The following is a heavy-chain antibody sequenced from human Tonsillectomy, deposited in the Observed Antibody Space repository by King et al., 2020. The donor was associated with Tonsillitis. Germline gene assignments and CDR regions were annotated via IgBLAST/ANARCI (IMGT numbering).Heavy chain of an antibody. J-gene: IGHJ6*02. CDR2: IAYDGSNK. Sequence: VQLVQSGGGVVQPGRSLRLSCAASGFTFSSYGMHWVRQAPGKGLEWVAVIAYDGSNKYYADSVKGRFTISRDNSKNTLYLQMNSLRAEDTAVYYCAKDISTIFGVVILYYYYGMDVWGQGTTVTVSS. D-gene: IGHD3-3*01. CDR1: GFTFSSYG. CDR3: AKDISTIFGVVILYYYYGMDV. V-gene: IGHV3-30*18.